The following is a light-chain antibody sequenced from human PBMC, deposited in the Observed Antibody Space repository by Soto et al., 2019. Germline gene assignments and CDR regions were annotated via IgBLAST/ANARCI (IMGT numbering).Light chain of an antibody. CDR3: QQYFRGYT. J-gene: IGKJ2*01. CDR1: QIVSTW. V-gene: IGKV1-5*01. CDR2: DAS. Sequence: DIPMTQSPSTLSASVGDRVTITGRASQIVSTWLAWYQQKPGKAPKFMIYDASTLGSGVPSRFSGSGSGTEFTLTISSLQPDDSATYFCQQYFRGYTFGQGTKLEIK.